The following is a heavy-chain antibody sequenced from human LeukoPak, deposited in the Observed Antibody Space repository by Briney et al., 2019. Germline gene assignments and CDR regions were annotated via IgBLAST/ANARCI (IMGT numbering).Heavy chain of an antibody. V-gene: IGHV5-51*01. D-gene: IGHD6-19*01. Sequence: GESLKISCKGSGYSFATYWIGWVRQMPGKGLEWMGIIYPGDSDIRYSPSIQGQVSISADKSISTAYLQWSSLKASDTAMYYCARLHSSGWYVPSGYWGQGTLVTVSS. CDR1: GYSFATYW. CDR2: IYPGDSDI. CDR3: ARLHSSGWYVPSGY. J-gene: IGHJ4*02.